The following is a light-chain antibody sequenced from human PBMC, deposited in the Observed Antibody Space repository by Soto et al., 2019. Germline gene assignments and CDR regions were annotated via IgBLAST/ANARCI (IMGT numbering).Light chain of an antibody. CDR1: QGISSY. J-gene: IGKJ5*01. CDR3: QQVSSYPIT. CDR2: AAS. Sequence: DIQLTQSPSFLSASVGDRVTITCRAGQGISSYLAWYQQKPGKAPKVLIYAASTLQSVLPSRFSGSGAGTEFTLTISSLHPEDFATYYCQQVSSYPITFGQGTRLEIK. V-gene: IGKV1-9*01.